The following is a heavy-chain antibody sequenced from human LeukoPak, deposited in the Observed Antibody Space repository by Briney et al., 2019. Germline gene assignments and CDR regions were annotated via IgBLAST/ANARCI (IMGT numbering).Heavy chain of an antibody. CDR3: ARKGELERRRSWDY. Sequence: GGSLRLSCSASGFTFSNYWMSWVRQAPGKGLEWVANIKQDGREKYYEDSVKGRFTISRDNAKNSLYLQMSSLRAEDTAVYYCARKGELERRRSWDYWGQGTLVTVSS. D-gene: IGHD1-1*01. J-gene: IGHJ4*02. CDR1: GFTFSNYW. V-gene: IGHV3-7*03. CDR2: IKQDGREK.